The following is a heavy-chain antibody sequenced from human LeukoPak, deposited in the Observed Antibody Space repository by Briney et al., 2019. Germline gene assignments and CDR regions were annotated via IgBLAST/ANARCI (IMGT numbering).Heavy chain of an antibody. D-gene: IGHD6-13*01. J-gene: IGHJ4*02. CDR1: GYTFTSYY. CDR2: INPSGGST. V-gene: IGHV1-46*01. CDR3: ARRMTGIAAAMDY. Sequence: ASVTVSCKASGYTFTSYYMHWVRQAPGQGLEWMGIINPSGGSTSYAQKFQGRVTMTRDMSTSTVYMELSRLRSEDTAVYYCARRMTGIAAAMDYWGQGTLVTVSS.